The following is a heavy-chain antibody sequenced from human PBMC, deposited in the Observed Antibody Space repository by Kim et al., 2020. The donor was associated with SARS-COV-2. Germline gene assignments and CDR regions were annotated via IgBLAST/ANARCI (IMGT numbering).Heavy chain of an antibody. V-gene: IGHV3-23*01. CDR3: AKGLEEKWFGELLG. Sequence: ADAVKGRFTISRDNSKNTLYLQMNSLRAEDTAVYYCAKGLEEKWFGELLGWGQGTLVTVSS. J-gene: IGHJ4*02. D-gene: IGHD3-10*01.